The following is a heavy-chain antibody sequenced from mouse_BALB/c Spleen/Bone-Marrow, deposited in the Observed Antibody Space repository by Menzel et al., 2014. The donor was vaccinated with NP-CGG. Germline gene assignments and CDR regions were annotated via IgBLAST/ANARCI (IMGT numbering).Heavy chain of an antibody. V-gene: IGHV4-1*02. J-gene: IGHJ2*01. CDR3: ARCGYYGFLHY. D-gene: IGHD1-1*01. CDR1: GFDFSRYW. Sequence: VQLQQSGGGLVQPGGPLKLSCAASGFDFSRYWMSWVRQAPGKGLEWIGEINPDSSTINYTPSLKDKFIISRDNAKNTLDLQMSRVRSEDAGLYYCARCGYYGFLHYWGQGTTLTVSS. CDR2: INPDSSTI.